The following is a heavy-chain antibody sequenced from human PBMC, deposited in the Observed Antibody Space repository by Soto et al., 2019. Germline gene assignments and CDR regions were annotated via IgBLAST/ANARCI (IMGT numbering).Heavy chain of an antibody. CDR2: ISSSGDSP. D-gene: IGHD1-1*01. CDR3: ARNTIPHPHY. J-gene: IGHJ4*02. CDR1: GFTFSNYA. Sequence: EVQLLESGGGLVQPGGSLRLSCAASGFTFSNYAMSWVRQAPGKGLEWVSAISSSGDSPYYADSVKGRYTVSRDNSKNTLYLQMNSPRVEDTAIYYCARNTIPHPHYMGQGTLVTVSS. V-gene: IGHV3-23*01.